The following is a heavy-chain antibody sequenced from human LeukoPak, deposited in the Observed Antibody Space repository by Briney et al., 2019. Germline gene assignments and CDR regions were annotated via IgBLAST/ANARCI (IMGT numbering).Heavy chain of an antibody. CDR1: GYSISSGYY. V-gene: IGHV4-38-2*02. CDR2: IYHSGRT. CDR3: ARVGGITMIVVAIGDAFDI. D-gene: IGHD3-22*01. Sequence: SETLSLTCTVSGYSISSGYYWGWIRQPPGKGLEWIGIIYHSGRTDYNPSLKSRVTISEDTSKNQFSLKLSSVTAADTAVYYCARVGGITMIVVAIGDAFDIWGQGTMVTVSS. J-gene: IGHJ3*02.